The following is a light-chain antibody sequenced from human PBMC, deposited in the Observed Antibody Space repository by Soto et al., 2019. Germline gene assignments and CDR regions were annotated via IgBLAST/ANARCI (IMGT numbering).Light chain of an antibody. V-gene: IGKV1-12*01. Sequence: DIQMTQSPSSVSASVGDRVTFTCRASQDIGAWLAWYQQEPGKAPKLLIYAASTLQSGVPSRFSGIGSGTDFTLTISSLQPEDFGTYYCQQANSFPLTFGGGTKVDIK. J-gene: IGKJ4*01. CDR3: QQANSFPLT. CDR1: QDIGAW. CDR2: AAS.